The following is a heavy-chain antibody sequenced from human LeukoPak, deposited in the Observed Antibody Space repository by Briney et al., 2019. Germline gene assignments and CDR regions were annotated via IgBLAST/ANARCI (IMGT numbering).Heavy chain of an antibody. CDR1: GFTFSSYW. D-gene: IGHD3-22*01. V-gene: IGHV3-7*01. CDR2: IKQDGSEK. J-gene: IGHJ4*02. CDR3: ARGAWYYDSSGYYDY. Sequence: GGSLRPSCPASGFTFSSYWMSWVRQAPGKGLEWVANIKQDGSEKYYVDSVKGRFTISRDNAKNSLYLQMNSLRAEDTAVYYCARGAWYYDSSGYYDYWGQGTLVTVSS.